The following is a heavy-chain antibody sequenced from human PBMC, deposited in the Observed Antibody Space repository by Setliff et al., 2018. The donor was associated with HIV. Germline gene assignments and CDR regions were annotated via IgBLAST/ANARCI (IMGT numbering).Heavy chain of an antibody. D-gene: IGHD3-22*01. CDR1: GYTFTSYG. V-gene: IGHV1-18*01. J-gene: IGHJ3*02. CDR3: ARMIVLSASSPPNAFDI. CDR2: ISAYNGNT. Sequence: ASVKVSCKASGYTFTSYGISWVRQAPGQGLEWMGWISAYNGNTNYAQKLQGRVTMTTDTSTSTAYMELRSLRSDDTAVYYCARMIVLSASSPPNAFDIWGRGTMVTVSS.